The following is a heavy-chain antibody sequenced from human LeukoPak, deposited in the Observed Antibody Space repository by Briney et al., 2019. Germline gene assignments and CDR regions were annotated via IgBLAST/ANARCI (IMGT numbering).Heavy chain of an antibody. J-gene: IGHJ3*02. CDR1: GFTFSSYG. D-gene: IGHD4-17*01. CDR3: AKDYGDYAPIAFDI. CDR2: IRYDGSNK. V-gene: IGHV3-30*02. Sequence: GGSLRLSCAASGFTFSSYGMPWVRQAPGKGLEWVAFIRYDGSNKYYADSVKGRFTISRDNSKNTLYLQMNSLRAEDTAVYYCAKDYGDYAPIAFDIWGQGTMVTVSS.